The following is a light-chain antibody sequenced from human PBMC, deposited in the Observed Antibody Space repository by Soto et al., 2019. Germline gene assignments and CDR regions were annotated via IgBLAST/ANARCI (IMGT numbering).Light chain of an antibody. CDR3: QQYGRSPLT. Sequence: EIVLTQSPGTLSLSLGERATLSYRASQSVTSSYLAWYQQKPGQAPRLLIYGASSRATGIPDRFSGSGSGTDFTLTINRLEPEDCAVYYCQQYGRSPLTFGGGTKVEIK. V-gene: IGKV3-20*01. J-gene: IGKJ4*01. CDR1: QSVTSSY. CDR2: GAS.